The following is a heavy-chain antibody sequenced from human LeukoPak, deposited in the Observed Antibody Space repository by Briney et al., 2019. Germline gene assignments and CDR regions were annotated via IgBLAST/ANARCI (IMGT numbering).Heavy chain of an antibody. J-gene: IGHJ4*02. Sequence: GSSVKDSCKASGYTLTSYGISWVRQAPGQELEWMGWISAYNGNTNYAQKLQGRVTMTTDTSTSTAYMELRSLRSDDTAVYYCARSLVAAKDIDYWGQGTLVTVSS. CDR3: ARSLVAAKDIDY. CDR1: GYTLTSYG. D-gene: IGHD2-15*01. CDR2: ISAYNGNT. V-gene: IGHV1-18*01.